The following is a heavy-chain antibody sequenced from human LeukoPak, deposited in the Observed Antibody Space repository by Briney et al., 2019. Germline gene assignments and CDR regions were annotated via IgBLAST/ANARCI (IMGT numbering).Heavy chain of an antibody. CDR1: GGSISSSSYY. Sequence: SETLPLTCTVSGGSISSSSYYWGWIRQPPGKGLEWIGSIYYSGSTYYNPSLKSRVTISVDTSKNQFSLKLSSVTAADTAVYYCARVGFSVYYGSGSYYFDYWGQGTLVTVSS. V-gene: IGHV4-39*07. CDR3: ARVGFSVYYGSGSYYFDY. CDR2: IYYSGST. J-gene: IGHJ4*02. D-gene: IGHD3-10*01.